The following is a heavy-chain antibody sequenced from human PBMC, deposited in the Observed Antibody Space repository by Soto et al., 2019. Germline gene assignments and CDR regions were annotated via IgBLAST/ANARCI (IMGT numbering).Heavy chain of an antibody. CDR1: GGSISSYY. J-gene: IGHJ6*03. CDR3: ARLRSVGYYYYYMDV. Sequence: PSETLSLTCTVSGGSISSYYWSWIRQPPGKGLEWIGYIYYSGSTNYNPSLKSRVTISVDTSKNQFSLKLSSVTAADTAVYYCARLRSVGYYYYYMDVWGKGTTVTVSS. D-gene: IGHD3-16*01. V-gene: IGHV4-59*08. CDR2: IYYSGST.